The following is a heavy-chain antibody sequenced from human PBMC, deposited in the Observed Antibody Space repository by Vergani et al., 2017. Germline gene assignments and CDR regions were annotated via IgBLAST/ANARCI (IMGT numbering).Heavy chain of an antibody. J-gene: IGHJ3*01. CDR3: AREYSSTSGRAFDF. Sequence: DVHLAESGGGFFQPGGSLRLSCSASGFTFSACPMTWVRQAPGKGLEWVSAISARYPSTYYADSVKGRFTISRDNSKNMLYLQMNSLRAEDTAVYYCAREYSSTSGRAFDFWGQGTKVTVSS. CDR1: GFTFSACP. D-gene: IGHD2-2*01. V-gene: IGHV3-23*04. CDR2: ISARYPST.